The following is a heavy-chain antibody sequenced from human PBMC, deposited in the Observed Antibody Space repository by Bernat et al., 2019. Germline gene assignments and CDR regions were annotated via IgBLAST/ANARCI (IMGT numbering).Heavy chain of an antibody. CDR1: GGTFSSYA. CDR2: IIPIFGTA. J-gene: IGHJ3*02. D-gene: IGHD2-2*01. V-gene: IGHV1-69*01. Sequence: QVQLVQSGAEVKKPGSSVKVSCKASGGTFSSYAISWVRQAPGQGLEWMGGIIPIFGTANYAQKFQGRVTITADESTSTAYMELSSLRSEDTAVYYCARAGGYCSSTRCYGFDIWGQGTMVTVSS. CDR3: ARAGGYCSSTRCYGFDI.